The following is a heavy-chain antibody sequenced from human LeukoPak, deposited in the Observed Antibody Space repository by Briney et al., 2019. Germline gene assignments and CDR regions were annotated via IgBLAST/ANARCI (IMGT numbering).Heavy chain of an antibody. CDR2: ISAYNGNT. CDR1: GYSFTSYG. CDR3: ARDWSIAVAASDY. V-gene: IGHV1-18*01. Sequence: GESLKISCKGSGYSFTSYGISWVRQTPGQGLEWMGWISAYNGNTNYAQKLQGRVTMTTDTSTSTAYMELRSLRSDDTAVYYCARDWSIAVAASDYWGQGTLVTVSS. D-gene: IGHD6-19*01. J-gene: IGHJ4*02.